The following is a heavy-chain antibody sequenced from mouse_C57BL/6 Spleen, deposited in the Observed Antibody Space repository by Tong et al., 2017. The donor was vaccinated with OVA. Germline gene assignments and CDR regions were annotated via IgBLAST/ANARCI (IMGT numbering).Heavy chain of an antibody. D-gene: IGHD1-1*01. CDR3: ARCYGSIPCWCFDV. J-gene: IGHJ1*03. V-gene: IGHV14-3*01. CDR1: GFNIKTTY. CDR2: IDPANGNT. Sequence: EVQLQESVAELVRPGASVKLSCTASGFNIKTTYMHWVKQRPEQGLEWIGRIDPANGNTKYAPKFQGKATITADTSSNTAYLQLSSLTSEDTAIYYCARCYGSIPCWCFDVWDTGTTVTVSS.